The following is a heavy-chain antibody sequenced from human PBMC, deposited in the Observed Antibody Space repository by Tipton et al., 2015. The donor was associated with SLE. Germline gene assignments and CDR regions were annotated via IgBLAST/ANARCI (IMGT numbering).Heavy chain of an antibody. CDR3: ARHDGQWDAFDI. CDR2: IHQVGST. CDR1: GGPFSGYF. Sequence: AGLVKPSETLSLTCSVYGGPFSGYFWTWIRQSPGKGLEWIGEIHQVGSTNFNPSLRSRLTMSVDTSKNQFSLRLNSVSAADTAIYYCARHDGQWDAFDIWGQGTMVTVSS. D-gene: IGHD6-19*01. V-gene: IGHV4-34*01. J-gene: IGHJ3*02.